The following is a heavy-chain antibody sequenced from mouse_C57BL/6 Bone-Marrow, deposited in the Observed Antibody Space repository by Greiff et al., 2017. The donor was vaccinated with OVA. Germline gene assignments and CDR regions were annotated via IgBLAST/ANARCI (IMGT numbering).Heavy chain of an antibody. CDR2: IYPGDGDT. Sequence: VKLMESGPELVKPGASVKISCKASGYAFSSSWMNWVKQRPGKGLEWIGRIYPGDGDTNYNGKFKGKATLTADKSSSTAYMQLSSLTSEDSAVYFCQRPYDGYSYYFDYWGQGTTLTVSS. V-gene: IGHV1-82*01. J-gene: IGHJ2*01. CDR1: GYAFSSSW. D-gene: IGHD2-3*01. CDR3: QRPYDGYSYYFDY.